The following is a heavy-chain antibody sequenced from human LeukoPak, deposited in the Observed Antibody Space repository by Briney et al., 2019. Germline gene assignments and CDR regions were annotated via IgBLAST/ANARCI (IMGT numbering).Heavy chain of an antibody. CDR3: ARYNWNHHDAFDI. V-gene: IGHV4-38-2*02. Sequence: PSETLSLTCTVSGYSISSGYYWGCIRQPPGKGLEWIGTIFHSGTTFYNPSLKSRVTISMDTSRNQFSLKLTSVTAADTAVYYCARYNWNHHDAFDIWGQGTMVTVSS. CDR2: IFHSGTT. J-gene: IGHJ3*02. CDR1: GYSISSGYY. D-gene: IGHD1-14*01.